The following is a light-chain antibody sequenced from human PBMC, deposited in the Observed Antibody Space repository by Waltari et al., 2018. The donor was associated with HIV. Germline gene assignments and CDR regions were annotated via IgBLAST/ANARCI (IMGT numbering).Light chain of an antibody. Sequence: SYELTQPPSVSVSPGQTARITCSGDPLPKQYAYRYQQKPGQAPVLLIYKNSERPSGNPERFSGSSSGTPVTLTISGVQAEDEADYYCQSAGSSGTYVVFGGGTKLTVL. CDR1: PLPKQY. J-gene: IGLJ2*01. V-gene: IGLV3-25*03. CDR3: QSAGSSGTYVV. CDR2: KNS.